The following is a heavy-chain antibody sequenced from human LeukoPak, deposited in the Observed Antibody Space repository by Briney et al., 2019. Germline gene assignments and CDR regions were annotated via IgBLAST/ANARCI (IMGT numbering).Heavy chain of an antibody. Sequence: PGGSLRLSCAVSGFIFGSYAMGWVRQAPGKGLEWVSTISGPGDNTYYADSVKGRFTISRDNSKNTLYLQMNSLRAEDTAIYYCEKEDYYDSRGHIKLDAFDVSGQGTMVTVSS. CDR3: EKEDYYDSRGHIKLDAFDV. CDR2: ISGPGDNT. V-gene: IGHV3-23*01. CDR1: GFIFGSYA. J-gene: IGHJ3*01. D-gene: IGHD3-22*01.